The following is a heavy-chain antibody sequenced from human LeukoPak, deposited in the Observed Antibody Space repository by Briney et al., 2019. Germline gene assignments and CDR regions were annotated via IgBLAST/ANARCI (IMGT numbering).Heavy chain of an antibody. Sequence: GGSLRLSCAASGFTFSSYAMSWVRQAPGKGLEWVSAISGSGGSTYYADSVKGRFTISRDNSKNTLHLQMNSLRAEDTAVYYCAKGSYYYDSSGYSPAPGDWGQGTLVTVSS. V-gene: IGHV3-23*01. D-gene: IGHD3-22*01. J-gene: IGHJ4*02. CDR2: ISGSGGST. CDR1: GFTFSSYA. CDR3: AKGSYYYDSSGYSPAPGD.